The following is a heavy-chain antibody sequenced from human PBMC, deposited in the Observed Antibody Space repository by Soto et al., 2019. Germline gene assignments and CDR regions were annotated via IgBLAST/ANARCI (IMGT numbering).Heavy chain of an antibody. CDR3: ARDRKFLEWRYNDY. J-gene: IGHJ4*02. Sequence: GGSLRLSCAASGFTFSSYGMHWVRQAPGKGLEWVAVIWCDGSNKYYADSVKGRFTISRDNSKNTLYLQMNSLRAEDTAVYYCARDRKFLEWRYNDYWGQGTLVTVSS. V-gene: IGHV3-33*01. CDR1: GFTFSSYG. CDR2: IWCDGSNK. D-gene: IGHD3-3*01.